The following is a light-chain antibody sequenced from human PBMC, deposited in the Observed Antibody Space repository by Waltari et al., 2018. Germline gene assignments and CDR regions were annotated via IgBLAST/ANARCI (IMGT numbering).Light chain of an antibody. V-gene: IGKV3D-15*01. CDR1: QTISSN. J-gene: IGKJ3*01. CDR3: QQYNNWPPLFT. Sequence: DIVMTQPPVTLSVSPGDRATLSCRASQTISSNLAWYQQRPDQAPRLLIYGASNRATGIPARFSGSGSGTEFTLTISSLQSEDFAVYYCQQYNNWPPLFTFGPGTKVDMK. CDR2: GAS.